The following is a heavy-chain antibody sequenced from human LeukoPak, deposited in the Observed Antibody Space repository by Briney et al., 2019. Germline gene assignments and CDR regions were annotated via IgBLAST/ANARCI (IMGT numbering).Heavy chain of an antibody. J-gene: IGHJ5*02. CDR2: ISGSGGST. V-gene: IGHV3-23*01. D-gene: IGHD3-3*01. Sequence: GGSLRLSCAASGFTFSSYAMSWVRQAPGKGLEWVSAISGSGGSTYYADSVKGRFTISRDNSKNTLYLQMNSLRAEDTAVYYCAKDRGSITIFGVVMGWFDPWGQGSLVTVSS. CDR1: GFTFSSYA. CDR3: AKDRGSITIFGVVMGWFDP.